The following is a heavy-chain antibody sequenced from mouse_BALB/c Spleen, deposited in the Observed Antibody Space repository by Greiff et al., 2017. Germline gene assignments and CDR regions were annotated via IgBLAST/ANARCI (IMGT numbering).Heavy chain of an antibody. CDR1: GFTFTDYY. CDR2: IRNKANGYTT. V-gene: IGHV7-3*02. J-gene: IGHJ2*01. D-gene: IGHD2-1*01. CDR3: AKDLYCNPDD. Sequence: DVMLVESGGGLVQPGGSLRLSCATSGFTFTDYYMSWVRQPPGKALEWLGFIRNKANGYTTEYSASVKGRFTISRDNSQSILYLQMNTLRAEDSATYCCAKDLYCNPDDWGQGTTLTVSS.